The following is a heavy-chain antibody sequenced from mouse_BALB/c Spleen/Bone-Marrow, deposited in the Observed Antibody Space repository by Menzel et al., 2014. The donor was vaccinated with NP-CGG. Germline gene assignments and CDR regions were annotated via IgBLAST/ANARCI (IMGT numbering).Heavy chain of an antibody. CDR2: ISSGGTYT. V-gene: IGHV5-6*01. J-gene: IGHJ2*01. CDR3: ARRRDYDYFDY. Sequence: EVQGVESGGDLVKPGGSLKLSCAASGFTFSNYGMSWVRQIPDKRLEWVATISSGGTYTFYPDSVKGRFTISRDNTKNTLTLQMTSPKSEDTAMYYCARRRDYDYFDYWGQGTTLTVSS. D-gene: IGHD2-4*01. CDR1: GFTFSNYG.